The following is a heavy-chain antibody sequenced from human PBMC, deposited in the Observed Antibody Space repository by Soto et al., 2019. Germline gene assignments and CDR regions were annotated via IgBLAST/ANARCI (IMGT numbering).Heavy chain of an antibody. D-gene: IGHD3-10*01. CDR3: ARRTLTYYYGSGSGRLYYGMDV. CDR1: GGSISSGGYY. J-gene: IGHJ6*02. Sequence: ASETLSLTCTVSGGSISSGGYYWSWIRQHPGKGLEWSGYIYYSGSTYYNPSLKSRVTISVDTSKNQFSLKLSSVTAADTAVYYCARRTLTYYYGSGSGRLYYGMDVWGQGTTVTVSS. V-gene: IGHV4-31*03. CDR2: IYYSGST.